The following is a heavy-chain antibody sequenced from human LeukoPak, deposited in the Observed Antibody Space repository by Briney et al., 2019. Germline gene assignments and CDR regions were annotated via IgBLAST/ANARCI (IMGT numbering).Heavy chain of an antibody. Sequence: SETLSLTCTVSGGSISSSSYYWGWIRQPPGKGLEWIGSIYYSGSTYYNPSLKSRVTVSVDTSKNQFSLRLSSVTAADAAVYYCARVCSSGRCCDQWGQGTLVTVSS. CDR2: IYYSGST. J-gene: IGHJ4*02. D-gene: IGHD2-15*01. CDR1: GGSISSSSYY. CDR3: ARVCSSGRCCDQ. V-gene: IGHV4-39*07.